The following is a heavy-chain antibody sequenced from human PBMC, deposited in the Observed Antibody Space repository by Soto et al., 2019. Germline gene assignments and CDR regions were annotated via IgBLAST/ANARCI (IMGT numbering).Heavy chain of an antibody. CDR2: IEQDGSDK. CDR3: ASSAHSSIFDY. J-gene: IGHJ4*02. CDR1: GFTFSSHW. D-gene: IGHD6-19*01. V-gene: IGHV3-7*01. Sequence: DVQLVESGGGLVQPGGSLRLSCAASGFTFSSHWMGWVRQAPGRGLEWVANIEQDGSDKYYVDSVKGRFTISRDNAKNSLYLQMNNLRAEDAAVYYCASSAHSSIFDYWGQGTLATVSS.